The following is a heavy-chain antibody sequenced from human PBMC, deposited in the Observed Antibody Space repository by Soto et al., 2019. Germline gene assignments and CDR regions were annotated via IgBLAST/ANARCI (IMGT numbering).Heavy chain of an antibody. CDR3: ARGTPTPGTDY. D-gene: IGHD1-26*01. Sequence: RGSLRLSCAASGFNFRSYWMNWVRRAPGKGLEWLANIREDGRDMYYVDSVKGRFTVSRDNAKNSLYLDMNSLRAEDTAVYYCARGTPTPGTDYWGQGTLVTVSS. CDR2: IREDGRDM. V-gene: IGHV3-7*03. CDR1: GFNFRSYW. J-gene: IGHJ4*01.